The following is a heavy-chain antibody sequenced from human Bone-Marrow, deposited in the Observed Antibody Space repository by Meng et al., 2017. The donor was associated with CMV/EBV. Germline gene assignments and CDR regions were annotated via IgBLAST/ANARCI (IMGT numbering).Heavy chain of an antibody. Sequence: CAASGFSFTSSTMHWVRQAPGKGLEWVAVISYDGINKYHADSVKGRFTISRDNSKNTLYLQMNSLRAEDTAVYYCARSTSGYYYSDYWGQGTLVTVSS. CDR3: ARSTSGYYYSDY. D-gene: IGHD3-22*01. V-gene: IGHV3-30*04. J-gene: IGHJ4*02. CDR2: ISYDGINK. CDR1: GFSFTSST.